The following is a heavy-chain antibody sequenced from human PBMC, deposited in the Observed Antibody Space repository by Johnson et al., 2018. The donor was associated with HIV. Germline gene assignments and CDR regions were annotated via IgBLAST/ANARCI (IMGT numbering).Heavy chain of an antibody. CDR1: GFTFSSYA. V-gene: IGHV3-30*14. Sequence: QVQLVESGGGVVQPGRSLRLSCAASGFTFSSYAMHWDRQAPGKGLEWVAVISHDGSHKYYADSVKGRFSLSRDSSNNTLYLQMDSLRAEDTAMYYCASSSLSWGVDAFDIWGQGTMVTVSS. CDR3: ASSSLSWGVDAFDI. D-gene: IGHD3-16*01. CDR2: ISHDGSHK. J-gene: IGHJ3*02.